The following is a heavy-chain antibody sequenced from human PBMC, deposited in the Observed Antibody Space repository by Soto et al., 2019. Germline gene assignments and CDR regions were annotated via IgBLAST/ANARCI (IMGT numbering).Heavy chain of an antibody. CDR3: AREGSYSAYNFAHGIQLWSFDF. J-gene: IGHJ4*02. V-gene: IGHV4-4*07. Sequence: PSETLSLTCTVSGGSINTFYWSWVRQPAGKGLEWIGRIFPSGSTSFNPSLESRVAMSVDTSKNHFSLNLGSVTAADMAVYYCAREGSYSAYNFAHGIQLWSFDFWGQGALVTVSS. CDR2: IFPSGST. CDR1: GGSINTFY. D-gene: IGHD5-12*01.